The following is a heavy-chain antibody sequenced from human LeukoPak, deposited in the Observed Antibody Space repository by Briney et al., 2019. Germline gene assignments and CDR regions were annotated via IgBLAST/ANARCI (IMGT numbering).Heavy chain of an antibody. V-gene: IGHV4-59*01. CDR2: VYYTGNT. Sequence: SETLSLTCTVSGGSMTNYYWSWIRQPPGKGLERIGYVYYTGNTRYDPSLTSQVIISVDTSRNQFSLRLYSVTAADTAVYYCARLLPNTLPGLPYNYHYLDVWGKGTTVTVSS. CDR3: ARLLPNTLPGLPYNYHYLDV. J-gene: IGHJ6*03. CDR1: GGSMTNYY. D-gene: IGHD2-15*01.